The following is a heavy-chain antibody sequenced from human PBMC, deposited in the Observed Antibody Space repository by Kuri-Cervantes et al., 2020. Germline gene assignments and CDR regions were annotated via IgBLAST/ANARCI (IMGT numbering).Heavy chain of an antibody. D-gene: IGHD6-13*01. CDR3: ARGFSSGWYSRFLDRGYGMDV. V-gene: IGHV4-61*02. J-gene: IGHJ6*02. CDR1: GGSINSGSSY. Sequence: SCTVSGGSINSGSSYWSWIRQPAGRGLEWIGRIYTSGSTNYNPSLKSRVTISIDTSKDQFSLKLRSVTAADTAVYYCARGFSSGWYSRFLDRGYGMDVWGQGTTVTVSS. CDR2: IYTSGST.